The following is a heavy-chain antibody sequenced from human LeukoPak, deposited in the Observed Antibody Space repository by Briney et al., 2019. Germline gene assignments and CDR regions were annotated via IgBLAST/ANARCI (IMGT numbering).Heavy chain of an antibody. CDR2: IIPILGIA. D-gene: IGHD1-26*01. CDR3: ARGGWELLSPFDY. J-gene: IGHJ4*02. V-gene: IGHV1-69*04. CDR1: GGTFSSYA. Sequence: GASVKVSCKASGGTFSSYAIRWVRPAPGQGLEWMGRIIPILGIANYAQKFQGRVTITADKSTSTAYMELSSLRSEDTAVYYCARGGWELLSPFDYWGQGTLVTVSS.